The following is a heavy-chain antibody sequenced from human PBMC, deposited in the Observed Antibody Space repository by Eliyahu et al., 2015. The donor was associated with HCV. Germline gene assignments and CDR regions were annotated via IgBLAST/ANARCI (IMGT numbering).Heavy chain of an antibody. CDR3: ARHGQWLVKTYYYYMDV. Sequence: QLQLQESGPGLVKPSETLSLTCTVSGGSISSSSYYWGWIRQPPGKGLGWIGGIYFSGSTYYNPSLKSRVTISVDTSKNQFSLKLSSVTAADTAVYYCARHGQWLVKTYYYYMDVWGKGTTVTVSS. CDR2: IYFSGST. J-gene: IGHJ6*03. CDR1: GGSISSSSYY. D-gene: IGHD6-19*01. V-gene: IGHV4-39*01.